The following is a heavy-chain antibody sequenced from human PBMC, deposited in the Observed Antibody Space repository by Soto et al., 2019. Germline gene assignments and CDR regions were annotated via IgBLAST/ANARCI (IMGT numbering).Heavy chain of an antibody. V-gene: IGHV1-18*01. J-gene: IGHJ6*02. CDR3: ASEGPLTTVTGSYYYYGMDV. CDR1: GYTFTSYG. Sequence: QVQLVQSGAEVKKPGASVKVSCKASGYTFTSYGISWVRQAPGQGLEWMGWISAYNGNTNYAQKLQGRVTMTTDTSPSTAYMDLRSLRSDDTAVYYCASEGPLTTVTGSYYYYGMDVWGQGTTVTVSS. CDR2: ISAYNGNT. D-gene: IGHD4-4*01.